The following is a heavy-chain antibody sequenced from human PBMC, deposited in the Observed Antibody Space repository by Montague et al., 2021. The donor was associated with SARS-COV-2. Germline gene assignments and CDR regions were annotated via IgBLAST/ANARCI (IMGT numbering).Heavy chain of an antibody. CDR1: GGSFSTYS. D-gene: IGHD3-10*01. Sequence: SETLSLTCAVHGGSFSTYSWNWIRQPPGKGLEWIGEIHHGGSTNYNPSLKSRVTISADTSKNQFSLKLTSVAAADTAVYYCARLGDGGVPFPILGVGPYYSYYYMDVWGKGTTVTVSS. J-gene: IGHJ6*03. CDR2: IHHGGST. CDR3: ARLGDGGVPFPILGVGPYYSYYYMDV. V-gene: IGHV4-34*01.